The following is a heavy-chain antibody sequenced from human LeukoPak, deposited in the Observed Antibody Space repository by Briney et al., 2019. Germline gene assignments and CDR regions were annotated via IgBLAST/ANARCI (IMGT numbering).Heavy chain of an antibody. CDR3: AKDRIVGATTSYDYFDY. CDR1: GFTFSSYA. J-gene: IGHJ4*02. V-gene: IGHV3-23*01. D-gene: IGHD1-26*01. Sequence: GGSLRLSCAASGFTFSSYAMSWVRQAPGKGLEWVSAISGSGVTTYYADSVKGRFTISRDNSKNTLYLQMNSLRVEDTAVYYCAKDRIVGATTSYDYFDYWGQGTLVTVSS. CDR2: ISGSGVTT.